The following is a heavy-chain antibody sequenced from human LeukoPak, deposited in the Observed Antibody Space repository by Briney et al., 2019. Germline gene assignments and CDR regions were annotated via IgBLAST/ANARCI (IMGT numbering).Heavy chain of an antibody. J-gene: IGHJ4*02. D-gene: IGHD6-19*01. Sequence: GESLNISCKGSGYSFPCYLIAWVRQVPGKGLEWMGIIYPGDSDTRYSPSFQGQVTISADKSSTTAFLQWSSLKASDTAMYYCARTGQWLGSDYWGQGTLVTVSS. CDR2: IYPGDSDT. CDR1: GYSFPCYL. CDR3: ARTGQWLGSDY. V-gene: IGHV5-51*01.